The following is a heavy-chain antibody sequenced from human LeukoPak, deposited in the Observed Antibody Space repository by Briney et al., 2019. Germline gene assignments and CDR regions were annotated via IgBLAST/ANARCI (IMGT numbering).Heavy chain of an antibody. CDR1: GFTFSRYG. Sequence: GGTLRLSCAASGFTFSRYGMSWVRQAPGKGLEWVSGISGSGGDTYYADSVKGRFTISRDNSKSTLYLQMNSLRAEDTAVYSCAEDLLGVAAGNYWGQGTLVTVSS. J-gene: IGHJ4*02. D-gene: IGHD6-13*01. V-gene: IGHV3-23*01. CDR3: AEDLLGVAAGNY. CDR2: ISGSGGDT.